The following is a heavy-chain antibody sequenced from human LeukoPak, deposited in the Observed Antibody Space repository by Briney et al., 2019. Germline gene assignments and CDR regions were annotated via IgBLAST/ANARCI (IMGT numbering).Heavy chain of an antibody. J-gene: IGHJ4*02. Sequence: PGGSLRLSCAASGFTFSSYGMHWVRQAPGKGLEWVAVISYDGSNKYYADSVKGRFTISRDNSKNTLYLQMNSLSAEDTAVYYCAKDLQGGYFDYWGQGTLVTVSS. CDR3: AKDLQGGYFDY. CDR2: ISYDGSNK. V-gene: IGHV3-30*18. CDR1: GFTFSSYG. D-gene: IGHD3-16*01.